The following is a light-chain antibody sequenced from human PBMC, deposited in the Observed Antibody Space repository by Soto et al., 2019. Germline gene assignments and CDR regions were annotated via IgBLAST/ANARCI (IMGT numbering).Light chain of an antibody. CDR1: QRIRTS. V-gene: IGKV1-39*01. CDR2: DAS. CDR3: QQSYSVPPT. J-gene: IGKJ2*01. Sequence: DVQMTQSPSSLSASVGDRVTITCRASQRIRTSLNWYQQKPGKAPKFLIYDASSLQSEVLSRFSGSGSGTDFTLPISNLQPEDFATYYCQQSYSVPPTFGQGTKLEI.